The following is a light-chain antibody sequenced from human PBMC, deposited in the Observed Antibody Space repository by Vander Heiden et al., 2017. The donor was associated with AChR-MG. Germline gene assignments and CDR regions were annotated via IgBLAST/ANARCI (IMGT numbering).Light chain of an antibody. Sequence: NFLLTQPHSVSESPGKTVTISCTRSSGRIASNQVQWYQQPPGSAPTTVIFEDTQSPSGGPDRFSVSLDISSTSASLTISGRRSEDEADYYCQSYDASNIWVFGEGTKLTVL. CDR1: SGRIASNQ. V-gene: IGLV6-57*03. CDR3: QSYDASNIWV. J-gene: IGLJ3*02. CDR2: EDT.